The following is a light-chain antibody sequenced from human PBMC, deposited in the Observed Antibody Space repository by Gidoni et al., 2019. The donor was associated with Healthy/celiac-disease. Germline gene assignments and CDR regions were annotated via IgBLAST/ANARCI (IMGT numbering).Light chain of an antibody. CDR2: SNN. Sequence: QSVLSPPPSASGTPGQRVSISCSGSSSNIGSNTVNWYQQLPGTAPKLLIYSNNQRPSGVPDRFSGSKSGTSASLAISGLQSEDEADYYCAAWDDILNGRWVFGGGTKLTVL. J-gene: IGLJ3*02. V-gene: IGLV1-44*01. CDR3: AAWDDILNGRWV. CDR1: SSNIGSNT.